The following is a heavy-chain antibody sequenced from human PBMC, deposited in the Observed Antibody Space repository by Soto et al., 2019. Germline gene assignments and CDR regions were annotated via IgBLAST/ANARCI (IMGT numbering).Heavy chain of an antibody. V-gene: IGHV3-30-3*01. J-gene: IGHJ4*02. Sequence: QVQLVESGGGVVQPGRSLRLSCAASGFTFSSYAMHWVRQAPGKGLEWVAVISYDGSNKYYADSVKGRFTISRDNSKNTLDLQMNSLGAEDTAVYLCARDWANYVDYLGQGTLVPVFS. CDR1: GFTFSSYA. CDR3: ARDWANYVDY. CDR2: ISYDGSNK. D-gene: IGHD3-10*02.